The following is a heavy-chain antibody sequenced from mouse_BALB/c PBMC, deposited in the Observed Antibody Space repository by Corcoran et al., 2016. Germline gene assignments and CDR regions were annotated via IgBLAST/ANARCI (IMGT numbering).Heavy chain of an antibody. CDR3: ARQSYWYFDV. CDR2: ISYDGSN. Sequence: DVQLQESGPGLVQPSQSLSLTCSVTGYSITSGYYWNWIRQFPGNKLEWMGYISYDGSNNYNPSLKNRSSITRDTSKNQFFLKLNSVTTEDTATYYCARQSYWYFDVLGAGTTVTVSS. J-gene: IGHJ1*01. V-gene: IGHV3-6*02. CDR1: GYSITSGYY.